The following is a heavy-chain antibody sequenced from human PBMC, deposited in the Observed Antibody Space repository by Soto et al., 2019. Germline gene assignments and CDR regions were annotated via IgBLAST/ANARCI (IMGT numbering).Heavy chain of an antibody. Sequence: SETLSLTCTVSGGSISSGDYYWSWIRQPPGKGLEWIGYIYYSGSTYYNPSLKSRVTISVDTSKNQFSLKLSSVTAADTAVYYCARHDREYGMDVWGQGTTVTVSS. J-gene: IGHJ6*02. CDR1: GGSISSGDYY. D-gene: IGHD1-1*01. CDR2: IYYSGST. V-gene: IGHV4-30-4*01. CDR3: ARHDREYGMDV.